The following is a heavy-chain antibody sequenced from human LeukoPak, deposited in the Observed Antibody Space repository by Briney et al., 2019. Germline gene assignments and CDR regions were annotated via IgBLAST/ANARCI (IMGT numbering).Heavy chain of an antibody. D-gene: IGHD6-19*01. J-gene: IGHJ6*02. CDR1: GFTFRSYS. Sequence: GGSLRLSCAASGFTFRSYSMNWVRQAPGKGLECVSSISSSSSYIFYADSVKGRFTISRDNAKNEPYLQMKSLRDEDRAVDYCARDQWLVHPEGVDYYYGMDVWGQGTTVTVSS. CDR2: ISSSSSYI. CDR3: ARDQWLVHPEGVDYYYGMDV. V-gene: IGHV3-21*01.